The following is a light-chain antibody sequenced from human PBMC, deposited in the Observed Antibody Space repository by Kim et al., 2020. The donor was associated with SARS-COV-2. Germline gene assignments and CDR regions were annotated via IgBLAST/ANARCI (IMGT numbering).Light chain of an antibody. Sequence: SGCAGDRVPSTGRTRLRISSFLAWYQQNPGKATKLLMYAASSLKGGVPSRFSGSGSGTDFPFPISSLRLEVFATYYCKQGYRTPYSFGQGTKLEI. J-gene: IGKJ2*01. CDR1: LRISSF. CDR3: KQGYRTPYS. CDR2: AAS. V-gene: IGKV1-39*01.